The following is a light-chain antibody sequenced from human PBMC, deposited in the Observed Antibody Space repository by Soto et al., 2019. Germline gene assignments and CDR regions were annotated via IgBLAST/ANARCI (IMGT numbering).Light chain of an antibody. V-gene: IGKV3-20*01. CDR2: GAS. CDR3: HQYGISPQA. J-gene: IGKJ3*01. CDR1: QSVTRSF. Sequence: EIVLTQSPGTLCLSPGERVTLSCRASQSVTRSFLAWYQQKPGQAPRLLIYGASSRATGIPDRFSGSGSGTEFTLTISRLEPEDCAVYYCHQYGISPQAFGRGTKVDIK.